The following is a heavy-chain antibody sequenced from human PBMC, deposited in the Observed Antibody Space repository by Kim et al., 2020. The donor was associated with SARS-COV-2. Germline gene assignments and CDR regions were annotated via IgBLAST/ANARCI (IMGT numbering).Heavy chain of an antibody. Sequence: KGRFTISRDNAKNSLYLQMNSLRAEDTALYYCAKVGRGELLAYYYYYGMDVWGQGTTVTVSS. D-gene: IGHD2-21*02. CDR3: AKVGRGELLAYYYYYGMDV. J-gene: IGHJ6*02. V-gene: IGHV3-9*01.